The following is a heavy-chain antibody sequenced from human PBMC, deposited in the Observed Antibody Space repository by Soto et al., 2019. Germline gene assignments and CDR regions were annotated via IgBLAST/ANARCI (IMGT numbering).Heavy chain of an antibody. Sequence: SVKVSCKASGYRFTGYGLHWVRQAPGQGLEWMGGIIPIFGTANYAQKFQGRVTITADKSTSTAYMELSSLRSEDTAVYYCARGRIAASYYYYYGMDVWGQGTTVTVSS. V-gene: IGHV1-69*06. CDR3: ARGRIAASYYYYYGMDV. D-gene: IGHD6-13*01. J-gene: IGHJ6*02. CDR2: IIPIFGTA. CDR1: GYRFTGYG.